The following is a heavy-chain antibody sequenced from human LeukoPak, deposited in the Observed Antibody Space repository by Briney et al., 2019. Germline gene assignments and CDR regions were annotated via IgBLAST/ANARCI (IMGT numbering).Heavy chain of an antibody. CDR3: ARTYDYGVVKFDY. Sequence: PGGSLRLSCAASGFPFSTYWMSWVRQAPGKGLEWVANIKQDGSEKYYVDSVKGRFTISRDNAKNSLYLQMNSLRAEDTAMFYCARTYDYGVVKFDYWGQGTLVTVSS. CDR1: GFPFSTYW. J-gene: IGHJ4*02. V-gene: IGHV3-7*01. CDR2: IKQDGSEK. D-gene: IGHD4-17*01.